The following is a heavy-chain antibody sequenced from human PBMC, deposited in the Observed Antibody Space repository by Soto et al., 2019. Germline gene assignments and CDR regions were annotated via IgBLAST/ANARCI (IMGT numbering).Heavy chain of an antibody. D-gene: IGHD4-4*01. CDR2: ICTGGTT. J-gene: IGHJ6*02. V-gene: IGHV4-59*01. CDR3: ARVGSKSFYYATDV. CDR1: GASISSFC. Sequence: QLQASGPGLVKPSETLSLTCTGSGASISSFCWTWIRQPPGQGLEWIGYICTGGTTKYNPSLKSRVTVSADTSQTQFSLKLPSVTAADTAVYFCARVGSKSFYYATDVGGPGNTVSVSS.